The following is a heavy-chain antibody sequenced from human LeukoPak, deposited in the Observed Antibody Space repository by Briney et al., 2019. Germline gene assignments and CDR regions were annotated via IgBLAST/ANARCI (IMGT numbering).Heavy chain of an antibody. V-gene: IGHV4-30-4*08. CDR1: SGSFSGYY. Sequence: SETLSLTCAVYSGSFSGYYWSWIRQPPGKGLEWIGYIYYSGSTYYNPSLKSRVTISVDTSKNQFSLKLSSVTAADTAVYYCARECSSTSCPQDYWGQGALVTVSS. CDR3: ARECSSTSCPQDY. CDR2: IYYSGST. J-gene: IGHJ4*02. D-gene: IGHD2-2*01.